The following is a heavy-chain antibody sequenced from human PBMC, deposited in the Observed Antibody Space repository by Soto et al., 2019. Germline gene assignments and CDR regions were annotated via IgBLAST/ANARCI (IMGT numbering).Heavy chain of an antibody. CDR2: INGDGTDT. Sequence: GSLRLSCAASGFTFSMYWIHWVRQAPGKGLLWVSRINGDGTDTTYADSVKGRFTISRDNAKNTVYLQMNGLRAEDTAVYYCAREVGRGSGSYYLDYWGQETLVTVSS. CDR3: AREVGRGSGSYYLDY. CDR1: GFTFSMYW. D-gene: IGHD3-16*01. J-gene: IGHJ4*02. V-gene: IGHV3-74*03.